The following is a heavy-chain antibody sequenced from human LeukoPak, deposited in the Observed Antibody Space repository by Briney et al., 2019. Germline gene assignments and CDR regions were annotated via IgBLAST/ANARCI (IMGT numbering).Heavy chain of an antibody. CDR1: GGSISSLY. CDR3: ARHRAYSSSSPFDY. V-gene: IGHV4-59*08. D-gene: IGHD6-6*01. CDR2: IYYTGST. J-gene: IGHJ4*02. Sequence: PSETLSLTCSVSGGSISSLYWSWIRQLPGKGLEWSGYIYYTGSTNYTPSLKSRVTMFVDMSENQFSLRLSSVTAADTAVYYCARHRAYSSSSPFDYWGQGTLVTVSS.